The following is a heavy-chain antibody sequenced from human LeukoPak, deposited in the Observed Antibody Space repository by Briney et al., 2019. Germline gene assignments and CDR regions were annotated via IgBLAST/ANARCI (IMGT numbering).Heavy chain of an antibody. V-gene: IGHV3-64*01. J-gene: IGHJ3*02. CDR1: GFPFSSYA. CDR2: ISSNGDST. Sequence: GGSLLLSGAASGFPFSSYAMDWVRQAPGEGREDVGAISSNGDSTYYVTSVKGRLTIYRDNSNNTLYLQMNSLRAEDTAVYYCAKEAVLTDDAFDIWGQGTMVTVSS. CDR3: AKEAVLTDDAFDI. D-gene: IGHD4/OR15-4a*01.